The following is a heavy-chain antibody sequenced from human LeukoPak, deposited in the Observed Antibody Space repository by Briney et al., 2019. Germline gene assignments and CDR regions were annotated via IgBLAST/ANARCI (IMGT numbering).Heavy chain of an antibody. V-gene: IGHV1-46*01. CDR2: INPSGGST. CDR3: ARVAYYYDSSGYGSGAFDI. Sequence: ASVKVSCKASGYTFTSYYMHWVRQAPGQGLEWMGIINPSGGSTSYAQKFQGRVTMTRDMSTSTVYMELSSLRSEDTAVYYCARVAYYYDSSGYGSGAFDIWGQGTMVTVSS. J-gene: IGHJ3*02. D-gene: IGHD3-22*01. CDR1: GYTFTSYY.